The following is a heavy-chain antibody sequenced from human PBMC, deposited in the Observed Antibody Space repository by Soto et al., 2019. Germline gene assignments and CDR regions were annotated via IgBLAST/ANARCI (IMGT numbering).Heavy chain of an antibody. CDR3: SRAGILTTPYYTDY. Sequence: EVQLVESGGGLVQPEGSLRLSCVASGFTFSDYYMDWVRQAPGKGLEWVGRVRNKVNSYTTEYAASVKGRFTVSRDDSRNSVYLQMHSLKTGDTAMYYCSRAGILTTPYYTDYWGLGTLVTVSS. CDR1: GFTFSDYY. D-gene: IGHD2-21*01. J-gene: IGHJ4*02. CDR2: VRNKVNSYTT. V-gene: IGHV3-72*01.